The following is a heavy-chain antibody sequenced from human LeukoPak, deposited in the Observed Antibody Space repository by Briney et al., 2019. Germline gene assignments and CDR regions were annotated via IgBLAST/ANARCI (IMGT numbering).Heavy chain of an antibody. CDR2: IYHTGST. CDR1: GGSISTNNW. CDR3: AKSGDYLWDY. Sequence: PSETLSLTCAVSGGSISTNNWWSWVRQPLGKGLEWIGEIYHTGSTNYSPSLRSRVTMSIDKSNNQFSLNLNSVTAADTAVYYCAKSGDYLWDYWGQGTLVTVSS. J-gene: IGHJ4*02. V-gene: IGHV4-4*02. D-gene: IGHD3-16*01.